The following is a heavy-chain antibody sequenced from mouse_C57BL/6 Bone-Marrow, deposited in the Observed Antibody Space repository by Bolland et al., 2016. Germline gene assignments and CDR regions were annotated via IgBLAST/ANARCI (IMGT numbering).Heavy chain of an antibody. J-gene: IGHJ4*01. CDR3: ARSGNYYGSSYVDY. D-gene: IGHD1-1*01. CDR2: T. Sequence: TKYNEKFKSKATLTVDKPSSTAYMQLSSLTSEDSAVYYCARSGNYYGSSYVDYWGQGTS. V-gene: IGHV1-72*01.